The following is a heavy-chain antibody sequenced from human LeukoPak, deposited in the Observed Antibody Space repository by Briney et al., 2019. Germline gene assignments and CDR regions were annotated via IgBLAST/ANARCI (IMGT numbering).Heavy chain of an antibody. CDR2: ISAYSGNT. D-gene: IGHD5-18*01. J-gene: IGHJ4*02. Sequence: ASVNLSCKASGYTFSNYGISWVRQAPGQGLEWMGWISAYSGNTNYVQMFQGRVTMTTDTSTNTAYMELRSLRSDDTAVYYCARVRTAMVAFFDYWGQGTLVTVSS. CDR1: GYTFSNYG. V-gene: IGHV1-18*01. CDR3: ARVRTAMVAFFDY.